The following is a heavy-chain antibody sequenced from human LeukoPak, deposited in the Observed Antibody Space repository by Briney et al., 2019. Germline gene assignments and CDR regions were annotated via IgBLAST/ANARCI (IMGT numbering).Heavy chain of an antibody. CDR3: ARGYVPNYFDY. J-gene: IGHJ4*02. D-gene: IGHD3-10*02. CDR2: INHSGST. Sequence: SETLSLTCAVYGESFSDYYWSWIRQPPGKGLEWIGEINHSGSTNYNPSLKSRVTISVDTSKNQFSLKLNSVTAADTAVYYCARGYVPNYFDYWGQGTLVTVSS. CDR1: GESFSDYY. V-gene: IGHV4-34*01.